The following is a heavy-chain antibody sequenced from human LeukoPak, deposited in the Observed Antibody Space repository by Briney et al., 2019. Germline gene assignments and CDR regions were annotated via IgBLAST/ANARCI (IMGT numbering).Heavy chain of an antibody. Sequence: QPGGSLRLSCEASGFTFDDYGMHWVRQAPGKGLEWVSTISWNSASVGYVDSVKGRFTISRDNAKNSLYLQMNSLRAEDTAVYYCARYSGADYWGQGTLVTVSS. CDR1: GFTFDDYG. J-gene: IGHJ4*02. V-gene: IGHV3-9*01. CDR3: ARYSGADY. CDR2: ISWNSASV. D-gene: IGHD5-12*01.